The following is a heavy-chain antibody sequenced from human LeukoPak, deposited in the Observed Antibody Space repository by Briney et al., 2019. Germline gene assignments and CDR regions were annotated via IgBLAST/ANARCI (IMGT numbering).Heavy chain of an antibody. CDR1: GGSISSTNW. Sequence: SGTLSLTCGVSGGSISSTNWWTWVRQPPGEGLEWIGEVHLSGRTNYNPSLESRVTMSVDMSENHISLKLSSVTAADTAVYYCARRSGRDGSGSYYNRLLFNWFDPWGQGTLVTVSS. CDR3: ARRSGRDGSGSYYNRLLFNWFDP. J-gene: IGHJ5*02. D-gene: IGHD3-10*01. V-gene: IGHV4-4*02. CDR2: VHLSGRT.